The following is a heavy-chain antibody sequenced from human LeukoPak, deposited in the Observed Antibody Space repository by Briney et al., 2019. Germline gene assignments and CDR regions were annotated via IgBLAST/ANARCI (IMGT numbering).Heavy chain of an antibody. D-gene: IGHD5-24*01. Sequence: PSETLSLTCTVSGGSISSYYWSWIRQPPGKGLEWIGYIYYSGSTNYNPSLKSRVTISVDTSKNQFSLKLRSVTAADTAVYYCARGDGYNSDYWGQGTLVTVSS. CDR3: ARGDGYNSDY. J-gene: IGHJ4*02. CDR1: GGSISSYY. V-gene: IGHV4-59*01. CDR2: IYYSGST.